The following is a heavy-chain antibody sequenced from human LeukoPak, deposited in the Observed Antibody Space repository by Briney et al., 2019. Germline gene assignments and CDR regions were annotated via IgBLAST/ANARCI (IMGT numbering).Heavy chain of an antibody. CDR2: ISGGGGSI. J-gene: IGHJ4*02. CDR3: ARSPKSDYDSSGYYYATYHFDY. D-gene: IGHD3-22*01. CDR1: GFTFSSYA. V-gene: IGHV3-23*01. Sequence: GGSLRLSCAASGFTFSSYAMSWVRQAPGKGLEWVSGISGGGGSIHYADSVKGRFTISRDNSMNTLYLQMNSLRAEDTAVYYCARSPKSDYDSSGYYYATYHFDYWGQGTLVTVSS.